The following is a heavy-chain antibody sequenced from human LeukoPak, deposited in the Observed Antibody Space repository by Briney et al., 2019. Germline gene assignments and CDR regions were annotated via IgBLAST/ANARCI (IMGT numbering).Heavy chain of an antibody. D-gene: IGHD3-3*01. CDR1: GFTVSDNY. V-gene: IGHV3-66*01. CDR3: ARDRAERITIFGAVNWFDP. J-gene: IGHJ5*02. CDR2: IYSGGNT. Sequence: PGGSLRLSCAASGFTVSDNYMSWVRQAPGKGLERVSIIYSGGNTYYADSVTGRFTVSRDNSKNTLYLQMNSLRAEDTAVYYCARDRAERITIFGAVNWFDPWGQGTLVTVSS.